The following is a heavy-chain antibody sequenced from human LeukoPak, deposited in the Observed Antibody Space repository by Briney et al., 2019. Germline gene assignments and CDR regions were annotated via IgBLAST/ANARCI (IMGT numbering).Heavy chain of an antibody. CDR2: IYYSGST. Sequence: SETLSLTCTVSGGSISSYYWSWLRQPPGKGLEWIGYIYYSGSTNYSPSLKSRVTISVGTSKNQFSLKLSSVTAADTAVYYCARGPIFVPAAVDWGQGTLVTVSS. CDR1: GGSISSYY. CDR3: ARGPIFVPAAVD. V-gene: IGHV4-59*01. J-gene: IGHJ4*02. D-gene: IGHD2-2*01.